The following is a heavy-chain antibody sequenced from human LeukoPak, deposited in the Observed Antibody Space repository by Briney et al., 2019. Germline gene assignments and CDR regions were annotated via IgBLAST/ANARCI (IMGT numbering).Heavy chain of an antibody. CDR3: VKGSRMGATFDD. J-gene: IGHJ4*02. V-gene: IGHV1-2*07. Sequence: ASVKVSCKASGYTFTSYYMHWVRQAPGQGLEWVGDINPHSGATSYAHHFQDRVTMALDSSISVAYLEVRRLKVNDTAVYYCVKGSRMGATFDDWGQGSLVIVSS. CDR2: INPHSGAT. D-gene: IGHD1-26*01. CDR1: GYTFTSYY.